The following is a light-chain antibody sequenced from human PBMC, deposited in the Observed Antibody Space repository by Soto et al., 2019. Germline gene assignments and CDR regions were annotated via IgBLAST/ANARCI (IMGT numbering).Light chain of an antibody. CDR1: SSDVGGYNY. CDR2: DVS. V-gene: IGLV2-14*03. CDR3: SSDRSSSTTHYV. Sequence: QSALTQPASLSGSPGQSITISCTGTSSDVGGYNYVSWYQQHPGKAPKLMIYDVSNRPSGVSNRFSGSKSGNTASLTISGLPAEDEADYYCSSDRSSSTTHYVFGTGTKLTVL. J-gene: IGLJ1*01.